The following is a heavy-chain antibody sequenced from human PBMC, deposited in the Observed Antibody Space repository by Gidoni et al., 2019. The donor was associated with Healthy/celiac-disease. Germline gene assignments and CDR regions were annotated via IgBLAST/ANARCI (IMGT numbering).Heavy chain of an antibody. CDR2: ISYEGSNK. J-gene: IGHJ6*02. V-gene: IGHV3-30-3*01. Sequence: QVHLVWSGGGVVQPGSALIPSFSSSVLTFGRYAMPWVRQAPGQGLGGVAGISYEGSNKYYADAVKGRFTISRDNSKNTLYLQMNSLRAEDTAVYYCARDLRIQLWLRNGMDVWGQGTTVTVSS. CDR3: ARDLRIQLWLRNGMDV. D-gene: IGHD5-18*01. CDR1: VLTFGRYA.